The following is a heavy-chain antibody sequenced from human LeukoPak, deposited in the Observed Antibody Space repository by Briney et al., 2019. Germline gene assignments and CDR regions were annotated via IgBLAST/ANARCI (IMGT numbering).Heavy chain of an antibody. J-gene: IGHJ4*02. CDR1: GFTFSDYY. D-gene: IGHD1/OR15-1a*01. CDR2: ISSSSSYI. CDR3: ATSRAGATRDFDY. Sequence: PGGSLRLSCAASGFTFSDYYMNWIRQAPGKGLEWVSYISSSSSYIYYADSVQGRFTISRDNAKNSLYLQMNSLRAEDTAVYYCATSRAGATRDFDYWGQGTLVTVSS. V-gene: IGHV3-11*06.